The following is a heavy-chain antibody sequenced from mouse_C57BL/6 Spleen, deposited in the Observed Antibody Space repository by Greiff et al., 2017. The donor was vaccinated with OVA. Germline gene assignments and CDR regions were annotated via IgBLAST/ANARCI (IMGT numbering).Heavy chain of an antibody. D-gene: IGHD2-4*01. J-gene: IGHJ2*01. CDR3: ARYDYGGYFDY. Sequence: EVQLQQSGPELVKPGDSVKISCKASGYSFTGYFMNWVMQSHGKSLEWIGRINPYNGDTFYNQKFKGKATLTVDKSSSTAHMELRSLTSEDSAVYYCARYDYGGYFDYWGQGTTLTVSS. CDR2: INPYNGDT. V-gene: IGHV1-20*01. CDR1: GYSFTGYF.